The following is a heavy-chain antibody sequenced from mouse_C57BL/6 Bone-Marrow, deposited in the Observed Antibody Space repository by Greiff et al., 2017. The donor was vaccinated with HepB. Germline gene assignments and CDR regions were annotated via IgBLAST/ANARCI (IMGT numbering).Heavy chain of an antibody. J-gene: IGHJ2*01. CDR1: GYTFTSYW. V-gene: IGHV1-61*01. CDR2: IYPSDSET. CDR3: ARSDGSSHFDY. D-gene: IGHD1-1*01. Sequence: VQLQQSGAELVRPGSSVKLSCKASGYTFTSYWMDWVKQRPGQGLEWIGNIYPSDSETHYNQKFKDKATLTVDKSSSTAYMQLRSLTSEDSAVYYCARSDGSSHFDYWGQGTTLTVSS.